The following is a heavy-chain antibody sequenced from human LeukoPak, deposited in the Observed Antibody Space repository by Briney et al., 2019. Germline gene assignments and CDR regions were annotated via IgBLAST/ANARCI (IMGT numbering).Heavy chain of an antibody. V-gene: IGHV6-1*01. J-gene: IGHJ5*02. CDR3: ARELAAAGNNWFDP. CDR1: GDSVSSNSAA. D-gene: IGHD6-13*01. Sequence: SQTLSLTCAISGDSVSSNSAAWNWIRQPPSRGLEWLGRTYYRSKWYNDYAVSVKSRITINPDTSKNQFSLQLNSVTPEDTAVYYCARELAAAGNNWFDPWGQGTLVTVSS. CDR2: TYYRSKWYN.